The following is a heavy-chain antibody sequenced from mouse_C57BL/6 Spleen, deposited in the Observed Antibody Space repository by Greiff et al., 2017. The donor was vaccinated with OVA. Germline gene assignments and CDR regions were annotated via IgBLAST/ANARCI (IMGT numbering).Heavy chain of an antibody. J-gene: IGHJ3*01. V-gene: IGHV2-2*01. Sequence: QVQLKQSGPGLVQPSQSLSITCTVSGFSLTSYGVHWVRQSPGKGLEWLGVIWSGGSTDYNAAFISRLSISKDNSKSQVFFKMNSLQADDTAIYYCARNEDYYSNFAYWGQGTLVTVSA. D-gene: IGHD2-5*01. CDR2: IWSGGST. CDR1: GFSLTSYG. CDR3: ARNEDYYSNFAY.